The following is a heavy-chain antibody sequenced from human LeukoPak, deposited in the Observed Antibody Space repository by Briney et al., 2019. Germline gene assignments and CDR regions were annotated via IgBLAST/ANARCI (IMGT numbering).Heavy chain of an antibody. CDR3: ARHVSPANFDY. CDR2: INHSGST. V-gene: IGHV4-34*01. D-gene: IGHD6-25*01. J-gene: IGHJ4*02. CDR1: GGSFSGYY. Sequence: PSETLSLTCAVYGGSFSGYYWSWIRQPPGKGLEWIGEINHSGSTNYNPSLKSRVTISVDTSKNQFSLKLSSVTAADTAVYYCARHVSPANFDYWGQGTLVTVSS.